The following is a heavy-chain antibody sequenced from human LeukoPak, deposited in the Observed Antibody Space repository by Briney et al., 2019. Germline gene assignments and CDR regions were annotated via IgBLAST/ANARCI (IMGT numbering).Heavy chain of an antibody. Sequence: SETLSLTCTVSGGSMSNYYWSWIRQAPGKGLEWIGYIYYSGNTNYNPSLKSRVTISIDTSNNQFSLKLSSVTAADTAVYYCARRDAFDVWGQRTMVTVSS. CDR1: GGSMSNYY. CDR3: ARRDAFDV. V-gene: IGHV4-59*01. J-gene: IGHJ3*01. CDR2: IYYSGNT.